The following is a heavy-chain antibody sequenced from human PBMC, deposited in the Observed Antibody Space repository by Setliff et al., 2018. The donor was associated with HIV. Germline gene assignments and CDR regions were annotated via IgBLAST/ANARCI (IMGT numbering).Heavy chain of an antibody. Sequence: GASVKVSCKASGVTFSNYPITWVRRAPGQGLEWMGRIIPIFDTGDYAQKFQGRVTISADRSTSTAYMELSSLRSEDTALYYCAREAYSYGYVLPATRFGYYFDSWGQGTLVTVSS. D-gene: IGHD5-18*01. CDR1: GVTFSNYP. J-gene: IGHJ4*02. CDR3: AREAYSYGYVLPATRFGYYFDS. CDR2: IIPIFDTG. V-gene: IGHV1-69*06.